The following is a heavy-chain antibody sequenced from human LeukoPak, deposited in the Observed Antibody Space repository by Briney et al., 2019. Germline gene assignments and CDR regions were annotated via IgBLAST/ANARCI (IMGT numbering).Heavy chain of an antibody. D-gene: IGHD4-17*01. J-gene: IGHJ4*02. V-gene: IGHV3-15*01. CDR3: TTVVPTVTTMYYFDY. Sequence: GGSLRLSCAASGFTFSSYEMNWVRQAPGKGLEWVGRIKSKTDGGTTDYAAPVKGRFTISRDDSKNTLYLQMNSLKTEDTAVYYCTTVVPTVTTMYYFDYWGQGTLVTVSS. CDR1: GFTFSSYE. CDR2: IKSKTDGGTT.